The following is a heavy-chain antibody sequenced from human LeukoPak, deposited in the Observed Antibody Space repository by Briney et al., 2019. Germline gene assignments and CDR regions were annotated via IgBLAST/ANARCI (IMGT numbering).Heavy chain of an antibody. V-gene: IGHV3-20*04. J-gene: IGHJ4*02. CDR3: ARGFGGNFDF. D-gene: IGHD1-26*01. CDR2: ISWSGSST. Sequence: GGSLRLSCAASGFTFNDYGMSWVRQAPGKGLEWVSGISWSGSSTGYGGSVKGRFTISRDNAKNSLYLQMSSLRAEDTALYYCARGFGGNFDFWGQGTLVTVSS. CDR1: GFTFNDYG.